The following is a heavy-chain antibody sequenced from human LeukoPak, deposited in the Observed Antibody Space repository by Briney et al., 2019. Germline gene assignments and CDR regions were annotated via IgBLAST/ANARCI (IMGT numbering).Heavy chain of an antibody. V-gene: IGHV1-18*01. J-gene: IGHJ6*02. Sequence: GASVKVSCKASGYTFTSYGISWVRQAPGQGLEWMGWISAYNGNTNYAQKLQGRVIMTTDTSTSTAYMELRSLRSDDTAVYYCARDHVLLWFGDRGYYGMDVWGQGTTVTVSS. CDR2: ISAYNGNT. CDR1: GYTFTSYG. D-gene: IGHD3-10*01. CDR3: ARDHVLLWFGDRGYYGMDV.